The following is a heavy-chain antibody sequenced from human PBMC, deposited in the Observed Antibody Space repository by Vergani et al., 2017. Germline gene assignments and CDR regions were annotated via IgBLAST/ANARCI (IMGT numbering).Heavy chain of an antibody. CDR2: ISYDGSNK. Sequence: QVQLVESGGGVVQPGRSLRLSCAASGFTFSSYGMHWVRQAPVKGLEWVAVISYDGSNKYYADSVKGRFTISRDNSKNTLYLQMNSLRAEDTAVYYCAKDLETTVTLYGMDVWGQGTTVTVSS. CDR3: AKDLETTVTLYGMDV. D-gene: IGHD4-11*01. V-gene: IGHV3-30*18. J-gene: IGHJ6*02. CDR1: GFTFSSYG.